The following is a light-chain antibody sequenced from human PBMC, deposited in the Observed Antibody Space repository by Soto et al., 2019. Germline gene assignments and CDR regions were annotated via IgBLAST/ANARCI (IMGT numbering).Light chain of an antibody. CDR2: GAS. V-gene: IGKV3-20*01. CDR3: QQYGSSPRT. CDR1: QSVSSSS. Sequence: EIVLTQSPGTLSLSPGERATLSCRASQSVSSSSLAWYQQKPGQAPRLLIYGASNRATGIPDRFSGSGSGTDFTLTISRLEPEDFAVYYCQQYGSSPRTFGQGTEVEIK. J-gene: IGKJ1*01.